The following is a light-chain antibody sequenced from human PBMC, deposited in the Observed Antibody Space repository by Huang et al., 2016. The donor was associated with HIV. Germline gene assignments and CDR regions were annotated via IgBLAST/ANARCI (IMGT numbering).Light chain of an antibody. V-gene: IGKV3-20*01. J-gene: IGKJ1*01. CDR1: QSVSNYY. CDR3: QQYGTSPWT. CDR2: GTS. Sequence: EIVLTQSPDTLSLSPGERATLSCRASQSVSNYYLAWHQHKPGHTPRLIIYGTSSRATGIPDRFSGRGSGTDFTLTISRLEPEDFAVYYCQQYGTSPWTFGQGTKVEIK.